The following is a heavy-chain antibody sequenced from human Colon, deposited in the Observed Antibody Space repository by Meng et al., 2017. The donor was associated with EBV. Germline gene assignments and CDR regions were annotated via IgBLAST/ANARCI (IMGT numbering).Heavy chain of an antibody. J-gene: IGHJ4*02. CDR1: GGSINSGEYS. Sequence: QGRLQVSGPGLVKPSQTLSLTCTVSGGSINSGEYSWSWIRQPPGKGLEWIGYIYYTGSTYYHPSLKSRVTISMDTSKNQFSLRLSSVTAADTAVYYCARNYYFDYWGQGTLVTVSS. CDR2: IYYTGST. V-gene: IGHV4-30-4*01. CDR3: ARNYYFDY.